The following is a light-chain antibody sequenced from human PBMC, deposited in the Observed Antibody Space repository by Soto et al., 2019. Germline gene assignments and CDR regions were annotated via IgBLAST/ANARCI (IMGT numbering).Light chain of an antibody. J-gene: IGLJ2*01. V-gene: IGLV2-14*01. CDR1: SSDVGGYNS. Sequence: QSALTQPASVSGSPGQSITISCTGSSSDVGGYNSVSWCQQHPGKAPKVMIYDVSNRPSGISDRFSGSKSGNTASLTISGLQAEDAADYYCSSYTTSNTVLFGGGTKVTVL. CDR2: DVS. CDR3: SSYTTSNTVL.